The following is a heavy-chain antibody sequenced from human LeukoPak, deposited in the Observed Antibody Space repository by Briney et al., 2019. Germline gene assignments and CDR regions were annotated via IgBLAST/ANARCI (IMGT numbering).Heavy chain of an antibody. CDR3: ASLMTTVYYFDY. J-gene: IGHJ4*02. Sequence: GGSLRLSCAASGFTFTSHSMNWVRQAPGKGLEWISYISSSSSTIYYADSVKGRFTISRDNAKNSLYLQMSSLRGEDTAVYYCASLMTTVYYFDYWGQGTLVTVSS. D-gene: IGHD4-17*01. CDR2: ISSSSSTI. CDR1: GFTFTSHS. V-gene: IGHV3-48*01.